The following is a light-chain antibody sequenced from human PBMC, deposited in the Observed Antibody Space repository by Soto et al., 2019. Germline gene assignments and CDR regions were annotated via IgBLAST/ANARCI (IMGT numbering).Light chain of an antibody. Sequence: DIQITQSPTSLSAFIGDRVTIACRASQSISSYLNWYQQKPGKAPKLLIYGASSLESGVPGTEFTLTISSMHPDDFATHSCGQYNRPFGQGSKVDI. J-gene: IGKJ1*01. CDR3: GQYNRP. CDR1: QSISSY. V-gene: IGKV1-5*01. CDR2: GAS.